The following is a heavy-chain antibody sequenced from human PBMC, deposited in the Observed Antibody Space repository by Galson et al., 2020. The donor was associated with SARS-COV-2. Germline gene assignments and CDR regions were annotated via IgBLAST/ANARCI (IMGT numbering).Heavy chain of an antibody. Sequence: SQTLSLTCAVSGTSISGGSSSWTWIRQPPGKGLEWIGYISHSGGTYYNTSLKSRVTISGDRSKNQFSLRLRSVTAADAAVYFCARLHYGEYAPEAFDIWGPGTRVTVAS. J-gene: IGHJ3*02. CDR1: GTSISGGSSS. D-gene: IGHD4-17*01. CDR3: ARLHYGEYAPEAFDI. CDR2: ISHSGGT. V-gene: IGHV4-30-2*01.